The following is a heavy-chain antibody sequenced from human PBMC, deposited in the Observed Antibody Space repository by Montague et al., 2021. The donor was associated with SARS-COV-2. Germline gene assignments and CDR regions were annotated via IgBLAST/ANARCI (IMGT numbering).Heavy chain of an antibody. CDR3: ARRASRCITIFEVVTSSYYFDS. Sequence: SETLSLTCTVSGGSISSSNYYWSWIRQPPGKGLEWIGSIYDSGSTYYNPSLKSRVTISVDTYKNQFSLKLCSVTAADTAVYYCARRASRCITIFEVVTSSYYFDSWGQGTLVTVSS. J-gene: IGHJ4*02. D-gene: IGHD3-3*01. CDR2: IYDSGST. CDR1: GGSISSSNYY. V-gene: IGHV4-39*01.